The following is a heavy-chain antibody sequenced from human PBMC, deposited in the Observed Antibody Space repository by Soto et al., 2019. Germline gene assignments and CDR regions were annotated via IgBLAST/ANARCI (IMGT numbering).Heavy chain of an antibody. D-gene: IGHD3-3*01. V-gene: IGHV3-7*01. J-gene: IGHJ2*01. Sequence: QLEESGGGLVQPGGSLRLSCAASGFTFSSFWMTWVRQAPGKGLEWVASIKQDGSQKDYVDSIKGRFTISRDNAQKSLYLQIHSLKAEDTAVYYCAKDGGSLILGVVTPYWYFDLWGRGTVVTVSS. CDR2: IKQDGSQK. CDR1: GFTFSSFW. CDR3: AKDGGSLILGVVTPYWYFDL.